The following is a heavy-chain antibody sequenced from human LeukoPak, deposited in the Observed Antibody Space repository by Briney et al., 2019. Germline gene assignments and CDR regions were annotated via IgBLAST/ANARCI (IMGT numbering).Heavy chain of an antibody. D-gene: IGHD6-19*01. CDR3: ARDEVGVRAVAGYLLTNWFDP. V-gene: IGHV3-33*01. CDR1: GFTFSSYG. CDR2: IWYDGSNK. Sequence: PGGSLRLSCAASGFTFSSYGMHWVRQAPGTGLEGVAVIWYDGSNKYYADSVKGRFTISRDNSKNTLYLQMNSLRAEDTAVYYCARDEVGVRAVAGYLLTNWFDPWGQGTLVTVSP. J-gene: IGHJ5*02.